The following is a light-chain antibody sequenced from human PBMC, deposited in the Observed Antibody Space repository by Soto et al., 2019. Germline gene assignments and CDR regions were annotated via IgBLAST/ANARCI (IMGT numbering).Light chain of an antibody. V-gene: IGKV3-20*01. CDR1: QSVSSIY. CDR3: QQFGTSPPST. J-gene: IGKJ5*01. CDR2: GAS. Sequence: EIVLTQSPGTLSLSPGERATLSCRASQSVSSIYLAWYQQKPGQAPRLLIYGASSRATGIPDRFSGSGSGTDFTLTISRLEPEDFAVYYCQQFGTSPPSTFGQGTRL.